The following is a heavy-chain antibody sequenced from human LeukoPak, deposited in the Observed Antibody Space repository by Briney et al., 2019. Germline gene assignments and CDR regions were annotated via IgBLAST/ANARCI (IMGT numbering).Heavy chain of an antibody. CDR3: AAYSGYDYDEYYFDY. CDR1: GGSISSSSYY. Sequence: PSETLSLTCTVSGGSISSSSYYWGWIRQPPGKGLAWIGSIYYSGSTYYNPSLKSRVTISVDTSKNQFSLKLSSVTAADTAVYYCAAYSGYDYDEYYFDYWGQGTLVTVSS. CDR2: IYYSGST. J-gene: IGHJ4*02. D-gene: IGHD5-12*01. V-gene: IGHV4-39*01.